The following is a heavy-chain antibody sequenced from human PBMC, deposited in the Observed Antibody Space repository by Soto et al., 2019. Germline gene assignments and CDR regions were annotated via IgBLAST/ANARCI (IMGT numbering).Heavy chain of an antibody. Sequence: GWSLRLSCAASGFTFTRYSMNWVRRAPGKGLEWVSSISSTTNYIYYGDSMKGRFTISRDNAKNSLYLEMNSLRAEDTAVYYCARESEDLTSNFDYWGQGTLVTVSS. CDR1: GFTFTRYS. CDR2: ISSTTNYI. CDR3: ARESEDLTSNFDY. V-gene: IGHV3-21*06. J-gene: IGHJ4*02.